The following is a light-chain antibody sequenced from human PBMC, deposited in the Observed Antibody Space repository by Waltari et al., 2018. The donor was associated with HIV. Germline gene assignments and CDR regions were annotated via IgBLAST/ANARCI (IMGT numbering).Light chain of an antibody. V-gene: IGLV1-47*03. CDR3: VTWDDSLRGVV. Sequence: SVVTQPPSASGTPGQRVTISCSGNTSNIGSNYVFWYQHLPGTAPKLLIHRNDQRPSGVPDRFSGSTSGTSASLAISGLWSEDEADYYCVTWDDSLRGVVFGGGTKVAVL. CDR2: RND. CDR1: TSNIGSNY. J-gene: IGLJ2*01.